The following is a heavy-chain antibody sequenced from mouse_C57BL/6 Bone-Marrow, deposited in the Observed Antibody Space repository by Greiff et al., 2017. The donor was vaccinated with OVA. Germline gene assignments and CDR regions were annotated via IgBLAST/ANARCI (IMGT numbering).Heavy chain of an antibody. CDR3: ARDQDADWYCDV. J-gene: IGHJ1*03. CDR1: GFTFSDYY. D-gene: IGHD3-2*02. Sequence: EVKLVESEGGLVQPGSSMKLSCTASGFTFSDYYMAWVRQVPEKGLEWVANINYDGSSTYYLDSLKSRFIISRDNAKNILYLQMSSLKSEDTATYYCARDQDADWYCDVWGTGTTVTVSS. V-gene: IGHV5-16*01. CDR2: INYDGSST.